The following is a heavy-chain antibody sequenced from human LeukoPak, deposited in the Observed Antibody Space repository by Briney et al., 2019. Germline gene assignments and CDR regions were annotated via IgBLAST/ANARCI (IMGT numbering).Heavy chain of an antibody. J-gene: IGHJ3*02. CDR1: GGSISRDY. V-gene: IGHV4-4*07. D-gene: IGHD6-13*01. Sequence: PSETLSLTCTVSGGSISRDYWSSIRHPARKGLEWSVRIYTIGSTNYNPSLKSRVTISVDTSTHQFSLKLSSVTAADTAVYYCETSGGLGIDAFDIWGQGTMVTVSS. CDR2: IYTIGST. CDR3: ETSGGLGIDAFDI.